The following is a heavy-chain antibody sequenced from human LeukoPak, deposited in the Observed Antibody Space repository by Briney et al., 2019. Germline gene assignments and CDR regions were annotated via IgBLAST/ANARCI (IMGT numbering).Heavy chain of an antibody. CDR1: GFTFSNYW. V-gene: IGHV3-7*03. CDR2: IKQDGSEK. Sequence: GGSLRLSCAASGFTFSNYWMSWVRQAPGKGLEWVANIKQDGSEKYYVDSVKGRFTISRDNAKNSLYLQMNSLRAEDTAVYYCTRRSSAAGRQYFDYWGQGTLVAVSS. D-gene: IGHD6-13*01. J-gene: IGHJ4*02. CDR3: TRRSSAAGRQYFDY.